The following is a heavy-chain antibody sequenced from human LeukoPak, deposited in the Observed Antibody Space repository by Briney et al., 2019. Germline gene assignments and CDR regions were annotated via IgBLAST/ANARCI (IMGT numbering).Heavy chain of an antibody. CDR3: ARWSTVSVPSAAYFDY. CDR2: IYYSGST. D-gene: IGHD4-17*01. CDR1: GGSISSGGYS. V-gene: IGHV4-31*03. Sequence: PSETLSLTCTVSGGSISSGGYSWSWIRQHPGKGLEWIGYIYYSGSTYYNPSLKSRVTISVDTSKNQFSLKLSSVTAADTAVYYCARWSTVSVPSAAYFDYWGQGTLVTVSS. J-gene: IGHJ4*02.